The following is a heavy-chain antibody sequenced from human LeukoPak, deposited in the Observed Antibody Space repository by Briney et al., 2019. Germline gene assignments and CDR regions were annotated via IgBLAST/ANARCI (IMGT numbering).Heavy chain of an antibody. Sequence: ASVKVSCKASGYALTSYDINWVRQATGQGLEGMGWMNPNSGNTGYAQKFQGRVTMTRSTSISTAFMELSSLRSEDTAVYYCARAVSMVRGGITYYYYMDVWGKGTTVTVSS. CDR1: GYALTSYD. J-gene: IGHJ6*03. V-gene: IGHV1-8*01. CDR3: ARAVSMVRGGITYYYYMDV. D-gene: IGHD3-10*01. CDR2: MNPNSGNT.